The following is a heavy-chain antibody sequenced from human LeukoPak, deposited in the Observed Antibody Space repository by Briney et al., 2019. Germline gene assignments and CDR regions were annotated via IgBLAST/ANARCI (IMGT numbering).Heavy chain of an antibody. J-gene: IGHJ4*02. V-gene: IGHV4-59*01. CDR2: IHYSGST. CDR1: GVSISSDY. CDR3: ARLGRKTTVVPPDFDC. Sequence: SETLSLTCTVSGVSISSDYWSLVPQPPGKGLEVIWYIHYSGSTHYNASLKSRRTMSVGMSKNQFSLKLTSVTAADTAVYYCARLGRKTTVVPPDFDCWGQGTLVTVSS. D-gene: IGHD4-23*01.